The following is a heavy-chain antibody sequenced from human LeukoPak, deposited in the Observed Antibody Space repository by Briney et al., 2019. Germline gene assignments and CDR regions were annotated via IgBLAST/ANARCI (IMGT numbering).Heavy chain of an antibody. CDR2: ISYDGSNK. V-gene: IGHV3-30*04. CDR1: GFTFSSYA. D-gene: IGHD6-6*01. Sequence: GGSLRLSCAASGFTFSSYAMHWVRQAPGKGLEWVAVISYDGSNKHYADSVKGRFTISRDNSKNTLYLQMNSLRAEDTAVYYCARPARPYYYYYYMDVWGKGTTVTVSS. CDR3: ARPARPYYYYYYMDV. J-gene: IGHJ6*03.